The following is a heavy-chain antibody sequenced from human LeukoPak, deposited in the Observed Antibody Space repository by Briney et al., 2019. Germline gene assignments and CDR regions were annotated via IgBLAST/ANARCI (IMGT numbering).Heavy chain of an antibody. Sequence: SEALSLTCTVSGGSISSYYWSWIRQPPGKGLEWIGYIYYSGSTNYNPSLKSRVTISVDTSKNQFSLKLSSVTAADTAVYYCARESVGGDGGFDYWGQGTLVTVS. CDR2: IYYSGST. J-gene: IGHJ4*02. D-gene: IGHD2-21*02. CDR3: ARESVGGDGGFDY. CDR1: GGSISSYY. V-gene: IGHV4-59*01.